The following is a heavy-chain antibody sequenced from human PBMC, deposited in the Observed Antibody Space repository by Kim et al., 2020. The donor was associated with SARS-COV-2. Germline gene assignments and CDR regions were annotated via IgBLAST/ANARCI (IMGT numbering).Heavy chain of an antibody. CDR2: INHSGST. Sequence: SETLSLTCAVYGGSFSGYYWSWIRQPPGKGLEWIGEINHSGSTNYNPSLKSRVTISVDTSKNQFSLKLSSVTAADTAVYYCARGRGGYSYGYPYFDYWGQGTLVTVSS. J-gene: IGHJ4*02. V-gene: IGHV4-34*01. D-gene: IGHD5-18*01. CDR3: ARGRGGYSYGYPYFDY. CDR1: GGSFSGYY.